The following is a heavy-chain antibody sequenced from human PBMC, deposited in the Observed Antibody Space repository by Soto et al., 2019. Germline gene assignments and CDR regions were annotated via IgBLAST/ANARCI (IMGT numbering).Heavy chain of an antibody. CDR2: IYKSGTT. J-gene: IGHJ6*02. CDR1: GGSISTYY. Sequence: QVQLQESGPGLVKPSETLSLTCTVSGGSISTYYWSWIRQPPGKGLEWIGYIYKSGTTYYSPSLKSRVTMSVDTSKNQFSLRLSSVTAADTAVYFCATRVSGTFYGMDVWGQGTTVTVSS. D-gene: IGHD1-26*01. V-gene: IGHV4-59*01. CDR3: ATRVSGTFYGMDV.